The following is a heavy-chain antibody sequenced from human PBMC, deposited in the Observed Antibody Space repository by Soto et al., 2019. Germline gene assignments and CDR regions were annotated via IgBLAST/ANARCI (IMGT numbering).Heavy chain of an antibody. Sequence: EVQLVESGGGLVQPGGSLKLSCAASGFTFSGSAMHWVRQASGKGLEWVGRIRSKANSYATAYAASVKGRFTISRDDSKNTAYLQMNSVKTEDTAVYYCTRHNYGAQEDYWGQGTLVTVSS. V-gene: IGHV3-73*01. D-gene: IGHD4-17*01. CDR1: GFTFSGSA. CDR2: IRSKANSYAT. J-gene: IGHJ4*02. CDR3: TRHNYGAQEDY.